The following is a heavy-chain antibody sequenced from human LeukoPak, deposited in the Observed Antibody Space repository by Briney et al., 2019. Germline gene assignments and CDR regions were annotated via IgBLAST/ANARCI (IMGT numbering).Heavy chain of an antibody. CDR3: AKRIIEARENGDSNWLDP. V-gene: IGHV4-59*08. CDR1: GDSITNSY. D-gene: IGHD4-17*01. Sequence: SETLSLTCTVSGDSITNSYWNWIRQPPGRGLEWIGRISYGGSTNYNPSLKSRVIISRDTSKNQFPLELTSVTAADTAIYYCAKRIIEARENGDSNWLDPWGQGTLVTVSS. J-gene: IGHJ5*01. CDR2: ISYGGST.